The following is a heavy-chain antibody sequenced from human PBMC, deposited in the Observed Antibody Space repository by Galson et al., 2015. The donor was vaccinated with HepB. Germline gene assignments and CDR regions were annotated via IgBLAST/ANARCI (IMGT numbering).Heavy chain of an antibody. D-gene: IGHD2/OR15-2a*01. J-gene: IGHJ4*02. V-gene: IGHV3-21*01. CDR1: GFTFSIYS. CDR2: ISDGGRYI. CDR3: ALFLQEYCH. Sequence: SLRLSCAASGFTFSIYSMNWVRQAPGKGLEWVSSISDGGRYIYYADSVKGRFTISRDNAKNSLYLQMNSLTAEDTAVYYCALFLQEYCHWGQGTLVTVSS.